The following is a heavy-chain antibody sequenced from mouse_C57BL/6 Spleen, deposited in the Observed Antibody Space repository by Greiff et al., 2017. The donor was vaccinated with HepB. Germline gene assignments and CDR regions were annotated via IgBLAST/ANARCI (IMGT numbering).Heavy chain of an antibody. V-gene: IGHV1-52*01. D-gene: IGHD2-2*01. CDR3: AREGGYGEGFAY. CDR2: IDPSDSET. Sequence: VQLQQPGAELVRPGSSVKLSCKASGYTFTSYWMHWVKQRPIQGLEWIGNIDPSDSETHYNQKFKDKATLTVDKSSSTAYMQLSSLTSEDSAVYYCAREGGYGEGFAYWGQGTLVTVSA. J-gene: IGHJ3*01. CDR1: GYTFTSYW.